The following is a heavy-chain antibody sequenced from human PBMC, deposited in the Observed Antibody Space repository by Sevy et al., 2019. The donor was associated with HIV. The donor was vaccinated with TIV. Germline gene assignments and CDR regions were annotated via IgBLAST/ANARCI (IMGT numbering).Heavy chain of an antibody. D-gene: IGHD6-13*01. CDR2: IIPMFATA. CDR3: ARSISWYASFDY. V-gene: IGHV1-69*13. J-gene: IGHJ4*02. Sequence: SVKVSCKSSGRTFRSNAISWVRQAPGLGLEWMGGIIPMFATANYAQKFQGRVTITADESASTAYMELSSLRSDDTAIYYCARSISWYASFDYWGQGTLVTVSS. CDR1: GRTFRSNA.